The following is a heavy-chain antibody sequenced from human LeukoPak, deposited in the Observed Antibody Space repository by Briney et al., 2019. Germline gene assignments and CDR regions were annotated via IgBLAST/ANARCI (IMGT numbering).Heavy chain of an antibody. V-gene: IGHV3-74*01. Sequence: GGSLRLSCAASGFTFRNLWMHWVRQAPGKGLVWVSRIKSDGSITNYADSVKGRCTISRDNAKNTLYLQMNSLRAEDTAVYYCARQGTSADFDYWGQGTLVTVSS. CDR3: ARQGTSADFDY. CDR1: GFTFRNLW. J-gene: IGHJ4*02. CDR2: IKSDGSIT. D-gene: IGHD6-25*01.